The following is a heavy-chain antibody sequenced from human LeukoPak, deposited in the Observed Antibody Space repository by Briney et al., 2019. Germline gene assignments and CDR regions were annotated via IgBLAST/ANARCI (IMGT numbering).Heavy chain of an antibody. J-gene: IGHJ3*02. Sequence: QSGGSLRLSCAASGFTVSTNYMTWVRQAPGKGLEWVAVITYDGSNGYFADSVKGRFTISRDNSRNTLSLQMNSLRAEDTAVYYCAKRATDDALDIWGRGTMVTVSS. V-gene: IGHV3-30*18. D-gene: IGHD5-12*01. CDR2: ITYDGSNG. CDR3: AKRATDDALDI. CDR1: GFTVSTNY.